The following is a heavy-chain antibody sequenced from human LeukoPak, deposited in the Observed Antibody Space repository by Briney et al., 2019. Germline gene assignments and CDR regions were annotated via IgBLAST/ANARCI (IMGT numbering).Heavy chain of an antibody. J-gene: IGHJ4*02. Sequence: GGSLRLSCAASGFPFGDYYMTWIRQAPGKGLEWISYISSRGSTIYYADSVKGRFTISRDNAKNSLYLQMNSLRAEDTAVYYCARESSWSFDYWGQGTLVTVSS. CDR2: ISSRGSTI. D-gene: IGHD6-13*01. CDR3: ARESSWSFDY. V-gene: IGHV3-11*01. CDR1: GFPFGDYY.